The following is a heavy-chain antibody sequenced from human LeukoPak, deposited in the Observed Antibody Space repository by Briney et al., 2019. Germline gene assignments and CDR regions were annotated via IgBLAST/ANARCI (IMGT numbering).Heavy chain of an antibody. J-gene: IGHJ4*02. CDR2: INHSGYT. Sequence: SKTLSLTCAVSGVSFDDYYWSWVRQTPGKGLEWIGEINHSGYTNDSPSLKSRVTLSIDTSRKQFSLNLRSVTVADTGIYYCTRMTAGHDYWGQGTLVTVSS. D-gene: IGHD2-21*02. CDR1: GVSFDDYY. V-gene: IGHV4-34*01. CDR3: TRMTAGHDY.